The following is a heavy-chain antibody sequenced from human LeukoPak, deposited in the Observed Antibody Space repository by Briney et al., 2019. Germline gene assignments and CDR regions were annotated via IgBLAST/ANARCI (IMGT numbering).Heavy chain of an antibody. Sequence: GGSLRLSCAASGFTFSGAAMTWVRQAPGKGLEWVSTITGSDDKTYYADSVKGRFTISRDFSRNMVGLQMNSLRIEGTAIYYCAKGPQLYSGYHPDYWGQGTLVTVSS. CDR1: GFTFSGAA. J-gene: IGHJ4*02. CDR3: AKGPQLYSGYHPDY. CDR2: ITGSDDKT. D-gene: IGHD5-12*01. V-gene: IGHV3-23*01.